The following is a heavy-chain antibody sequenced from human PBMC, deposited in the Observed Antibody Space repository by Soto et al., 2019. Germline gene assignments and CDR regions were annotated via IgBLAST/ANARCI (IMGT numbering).Heavy chain of an antibody. J-gene: IGHJ4*02. V-gene: IGHV3-23*01. CDR2: TGLNGRTT. CDR3: ATVHSTSRSFDY. CDR1: GFTFSMSA. D-gene: IGHD2-2*01. Sequence: PGGSLRLSCAASGFTFSMSAMSWVRQAPGKGLEWVSTTGLNGRTTYYADSVKGRFTVSRDNSKNTLHLQMNSLRAEDTAVYYCATVHSTSRSFDYWGQGTLVTVS.